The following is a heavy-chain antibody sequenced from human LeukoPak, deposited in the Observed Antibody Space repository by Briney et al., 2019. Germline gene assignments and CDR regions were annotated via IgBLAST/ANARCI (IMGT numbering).Heavy chain of an antibody. CDR2: IIPIFGTA. Sequence: SVKVSCKASGGTFSSYAISWVRQAPGQGLEWMGRIIPIFGTANYAQKSQGRVTITTDESTSTAYMELSSLRSEDTAVYYCARLHPYYYYMDVWGKGTTVTVSS. CDR1: GGTFSSYA. J-gene: IGHJ6*03. D-gene: IGHD4-11*01. CDR3: ARLHPYYYYMDV. V-gene: IGHV1-69*05.